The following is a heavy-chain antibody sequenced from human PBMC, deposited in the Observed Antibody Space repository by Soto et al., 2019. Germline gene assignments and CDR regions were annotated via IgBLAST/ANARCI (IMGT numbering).Heavy chain of an antibody. D-gene: IGHD2-2*01. J-gene: IGHJ6*02. Sequence: ASVKVSCKASGYTLTSYDINWVRQATGQGLEWMGWMNPNSGNTGYAQKFQGRVTMTRNTSISTAYMELSSLRSEDTAVYYCARGGGYCSSTSCYLPPLYYYYGMDVWGQGTKVTVYS. CDR1: GYTLTSYD. CDR2: MNPNSGNT. CDR3: ARGGGYCSSTSCYLPPLYYYYGMDV. V-gene: IGHV1-8*01.